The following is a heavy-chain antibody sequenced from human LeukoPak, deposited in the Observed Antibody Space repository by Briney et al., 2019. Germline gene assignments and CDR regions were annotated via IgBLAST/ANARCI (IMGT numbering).Heavy chain of an antibody. J-gene: IGHJ4*02. CDR1: GFTFSTYG. V-gene: IGHV3-30*18. CDR2: ISYDGSNK. Sequence: GGSLRLSCAASGFTFSTYGMHWVRQAPGKGLEWVAVISYDGSNKYYVDSVKGRFTNSRDNSKNTLYLQMNSLRSDDTAVYYCAKDIAVDYDYIWGSYRPVLFDHWGQGTLVTVSS. CDR3: AKDIAVDYDYIWGSYRPVLFDH. D-gene: IGHD3-16*02.